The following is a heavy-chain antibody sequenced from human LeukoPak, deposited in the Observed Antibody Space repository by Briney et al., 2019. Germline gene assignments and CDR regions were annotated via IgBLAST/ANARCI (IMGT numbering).Heavy chain of an antibody. Sequence: QSGGSLRLSCAASGFTFDDYAMHWVRHAPGKGLEWVSGISWNSGSIGYADSVKGRFTISRDNAKNSLYLQMNSLRAEDTALYYCAKDGGSGYSGYDRLLTVGMDVWGQGTTVTVSS. CDR2: ISWNSGSI. CDR3: AKDGGSGYSGYDRLLTVGMDV. J-gene: IGHJ6*02. V-gene: IGHV3-9*01. CDR1: GFTFDDYA. D-gene: IGHD5-12*01.